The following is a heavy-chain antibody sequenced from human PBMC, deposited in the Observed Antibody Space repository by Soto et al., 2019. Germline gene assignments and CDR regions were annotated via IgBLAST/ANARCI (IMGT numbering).Heavy chain of an antibody. CDR2: ISYSGST. V-gene: IGHV4-31*03. CDR1: GGSISSSGSY. CDR3: ARAAANIDY. D-gene: IGHD2-2*01. J-gene: IGHJ4*02. Sequence: QVQLQESGPGLVKASQTLSLTCTVSGGSISSSGSYWTWIRQHPGKGPEWIGYISYSGSTVYNTSFESRVTISLDTSQNQFSLNLNSVTAADTAVYYCARAAANIDYWGQGTLVTVSS.